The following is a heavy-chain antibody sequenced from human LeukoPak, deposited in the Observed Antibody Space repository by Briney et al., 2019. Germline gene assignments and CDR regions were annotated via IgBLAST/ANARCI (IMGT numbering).Heavy chain of an antibody. Sequence: GGSLRLSCAASGFTFNNYVMSWVRQAPEKGLEWVSAISSSGRSTHYADSVKGRFTVSRDNSKNTLYVQLNSLRAEDTAVYYCAKDRYSSTTCSPDYWGQGTLVTVSS. V-gene: IGHV3-23*01. CDR1: GFTFNNYV. CDR2: ISSSGRST. CDR3: AKDRYSSTTCSPDY. D-gene: IGHD2-2*01. J-gene: IGHJ4*02.